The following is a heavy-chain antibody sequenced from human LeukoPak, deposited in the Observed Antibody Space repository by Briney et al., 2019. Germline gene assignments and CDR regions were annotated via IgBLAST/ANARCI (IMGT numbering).Heavy chain of an antibody. V-gene: IGHV3-7*01. J-gene: IGHJ4*02. CDR2: IKQVGGVK. CDR1: GFIFSNYY. CDR3: ARVSRHNFGSFDY. Sequence: GGSLRLSCTASGFIFSNYYMAWVRQAPGKGLEWVANIKQVGGVKYYVDSVKGRFTISRDNAKNSLYLQMNSLRAEDTAVYYCARVSRHNFGSFDYWGQGTLVTVSS. D-gene: IGHD1-1*01.